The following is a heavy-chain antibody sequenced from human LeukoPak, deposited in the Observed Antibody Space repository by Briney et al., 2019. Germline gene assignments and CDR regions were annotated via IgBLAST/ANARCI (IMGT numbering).Heavy chain of an antibody. Sequence: GGSLRLSCAASGFTFSNAWMSWVRQAPGKGLEWVSGINWNGGSTGYADSMKGRFTISRDNAKNSLYLQMNSLRAEDTALYYCARGYDYYGSGSYFDSWGQGTLVTVSS. CDR3: ARGYDYYGSGSYFDS. CDR1: GFTFSNAW. J-gene: IGHJ4*02. V-gene: IGHV3-20*04. CDR2: INWNGGST. D-gene: IGHD3-10*01.